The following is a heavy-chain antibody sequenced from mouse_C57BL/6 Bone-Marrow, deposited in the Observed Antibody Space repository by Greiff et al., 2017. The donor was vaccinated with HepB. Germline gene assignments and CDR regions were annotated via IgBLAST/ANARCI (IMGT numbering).Heavy chain of an antibody. CDR1: GYSFTGYF. CDR2: INPYNGDT. J-gene: IGHJ2*01. CDR3: ARRSGYGNYFDY. V-gene: IGHV1-20*01. D-gene: IGHD1-1*01. Sequence: VHVKQSGPELVKPGDSVKISCKASGYSFTGYFMNWVMQSHGKSLEWIGRINPYNGDTFYNQKFKGKATLTVDKSSSTAHMELRSLTSEDSAVYYCARRSGYGNYFDYWGQGTTLTVSS.